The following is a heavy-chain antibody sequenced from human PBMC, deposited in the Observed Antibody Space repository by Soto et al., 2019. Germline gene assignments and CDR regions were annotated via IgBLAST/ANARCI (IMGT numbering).Heavy chain of an antibody. V-gene: IGHV4-30-4*01. CDR2: IYYSGNT. D-gene: IGHD3-16*01. Sequence: SETLSLTCTVSGGSITSDNYWNCIRQPPGKGLEWIGCIYYSGNTEYNPSLKSRVTISVDTSKNQFSLKLSSVTAADTVVYYCARDGGEPPDGLYYFDFWGQGTLVTVSS. J-gene: IGHJ4*02. CDR1: GGSITSDNY. CDR3: ARDGGEPPDGLYYFDF.